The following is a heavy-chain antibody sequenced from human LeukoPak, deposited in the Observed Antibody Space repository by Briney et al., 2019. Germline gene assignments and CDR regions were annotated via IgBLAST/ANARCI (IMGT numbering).Heavy chain of an antibody. CDR2: IYSGGST. V-gene: IGHV3-53*01. D-gene: IGHD3-10*01. Sequence: GGSLRLSCAASGFTVSSSYMSWVRQGPRKELEWISVIYSGGSTYYADSVRGRFTVSRDNSKNTLYLQMNSLRAEDTAVYYCAKLLRAGRVLTISLESWGQGTLVTVSS. CDR1: GFTVSSSY. CDR3: AKLLRAGRVLTISLES. J-gene: IGHJ5*01.